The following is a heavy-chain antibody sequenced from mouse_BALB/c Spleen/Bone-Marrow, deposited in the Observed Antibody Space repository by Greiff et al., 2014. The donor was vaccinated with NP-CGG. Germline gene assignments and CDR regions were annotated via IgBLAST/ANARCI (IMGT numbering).Heavy chain of an antibody. J-gene: IGHJ2*01. CDR3: ARHRYYFDY. CDR1: GFAFSSYD. Sequence: EVKLQESGGGLVKPGGSLKLSCAASGFAFSSYDMSWVRQTPEKRLEWVAYISSGGGSTYYPDTVKGRFTISRDNAKNTLYPQMSSLKSEDTAMYYCARHRYYFDYWGQGTTLTVSS. V-gene: IGHV5-12-1*01. CDR2: ISSGGGST.